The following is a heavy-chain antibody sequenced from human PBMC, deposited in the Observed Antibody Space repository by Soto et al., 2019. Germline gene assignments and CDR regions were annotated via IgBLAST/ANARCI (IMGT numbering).Heavy chain of an antibody. D-gene: IGHD1-7*01. J-gene: IGHJ6*03. Sequence: SQTLSLTCAISGDSVSSNSAAWNWIRQSPSGGLEWLGRTYYRSRWYNDYAVSVRSRITINPDTSKNQFSLHLNSVTPEDTAVYYCAGTPSLQWYYMDVPGKGTTVTVPS. V-gene: IGHV6-1*01. CDR2: TYYRSRWYN. CDR3: AGTPSLQWYYMDV. CDR1: GDSVSSNSAA.